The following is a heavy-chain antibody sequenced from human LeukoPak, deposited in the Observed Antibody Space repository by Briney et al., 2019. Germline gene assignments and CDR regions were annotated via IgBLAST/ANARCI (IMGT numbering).Heavy chain of an antibody. D-gene: IGHD3-10*01. V-gene: IGHV4-38-2*02. Sequence: SETLSLTCTVSGYSISSGYFWGWTRQPPGKGLEWIGSIHESGSTYYSSSLKSRVTISVDTSKNQFSLKLSSVTAADTAVYYCARVGFLLWFGERGWIDYWGQGTLVTVSS. CDR2: IHESGST. J-gene: IGHJ4*02. CDR3: ARVGFLLWFGERGWIDY. CDR1: GYSISSGYF.